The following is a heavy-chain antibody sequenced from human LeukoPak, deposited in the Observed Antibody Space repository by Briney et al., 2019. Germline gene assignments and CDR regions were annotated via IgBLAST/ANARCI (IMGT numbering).Heavy chain of an antibody. D-gene: IGHD2-21*02. Sequence: GGSLRLSCAASGFTLSSYEMHWVRHAPGKGLVWVSRINSDGSRTGYADAVKGRFTISRDKGKNMLYLQMNRLRAEDTAIYYCARELPREVTLDYWGQGTLVTVSS. CDR2: INSDGSRT. V-gene: IGHV3-74*01. CDR1: GFTLSSYE. CDR3: ARELPREVTLDY. J-gene: IGHJ4*02.